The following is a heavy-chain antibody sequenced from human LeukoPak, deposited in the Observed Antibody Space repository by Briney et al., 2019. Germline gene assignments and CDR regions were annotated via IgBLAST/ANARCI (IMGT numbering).Heavy chain of an antibody. D-gene: IGHD3-22*01. CDR2: INPNSGGS. CDR1: GYTFTGHY. J-gene: IGHJ5*02. CDR3: ARGGARISMIVVVPYGGWFDP. V-gene: IGHV1-2*02. Sequence: ASVKVSCKASGYTFTGHYMHWVRQAPGQGLEWMGWINPNSGGSNYAQKFQGRVTMTRDTSISTAYMELSRLRSDDTAVYYCARGGARISMIVVVPYGGWFDPWGQGTLVTVSS.